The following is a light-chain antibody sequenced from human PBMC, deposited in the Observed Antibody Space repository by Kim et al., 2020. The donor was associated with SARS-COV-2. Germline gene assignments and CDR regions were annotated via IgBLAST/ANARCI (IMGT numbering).Light chain of an antibody. CDR2: GKN. CDR3: NSRDSSGDHLGV. J-gene: IGLJ2*01. V-gene: IGLV3-19*01. CDR1: SLRNYY. Sequence: SSELTQDPAVSVALGQTVRITCQGDSLRNYYASWYQQKPGQAPVLVIYGKNNRPSGITDRFSGSSSGNTASLTITGAQAEDEADYYCNSRDSSGDHLGVFGGGTKLTVL.